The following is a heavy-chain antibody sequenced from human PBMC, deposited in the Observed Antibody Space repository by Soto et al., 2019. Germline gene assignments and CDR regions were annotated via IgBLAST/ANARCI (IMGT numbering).Heavy chain of an antibody. V-gene: IGHV3-30*18. CDR1: GFTFSYG. J-gene: IGHJ4*01. CDR3: ANLVIGYCSGNTCEDY. CDR2: ISYDSSNK. Sequence: VQLLESGGGLIQPGGSLRLSCAASGFTFSYGIHWLRQAPRKGLEWVADISYDSSNKFYGDSVKGRCTISRDNSKKTQFLQMNSLRAEDTAVYYCANLVIGYCSGNTCEDYWGQGTLVAVSS. D-gene: IGHD2-15*01.